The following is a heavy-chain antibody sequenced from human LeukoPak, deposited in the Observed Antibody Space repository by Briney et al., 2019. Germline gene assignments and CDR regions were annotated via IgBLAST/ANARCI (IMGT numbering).Heavy chain of an antibody. CDR3: ATAGDW. J-gene: IGHJ4*02. Sequence: EGSLRLSCAASGFTFDDYAMHWVRQAPGKGLEWVSLISGDGGSTYYADSVKGRFTISRDNSKNSLYLQMNSLRTEDTALYYCATAGDWWGQGTLVTVSS. CDR2: ISGDGGST. V-gene: IGHV3-43*02. CDR1: GFTFDDYA. D-gene: IGHD2-21*01.